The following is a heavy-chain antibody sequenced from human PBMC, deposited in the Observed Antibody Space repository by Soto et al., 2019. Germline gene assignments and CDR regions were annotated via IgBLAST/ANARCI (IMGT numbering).Heavy chain of an antibody. Sequence: ASETLSLTCTVSGGSISSYYWSWIRQPPGKGLEWIGYIYYSGSTNYNPSLKSRVTISVDTSKNQFSLKLSSVTAADTAVYYCARGVRAWFDPWGQGTLVTVS. CDR2: IYYSGST. CDR1: GGSISSYY. J-gene: IGHJ5*02. V-gene: IGHV4-59*01. CDR3: ARGVRAWFDP.